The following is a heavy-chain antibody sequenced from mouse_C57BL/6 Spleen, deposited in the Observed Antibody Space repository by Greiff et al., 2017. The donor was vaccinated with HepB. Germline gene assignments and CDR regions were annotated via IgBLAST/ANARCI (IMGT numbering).Heavy chain of an antibody. D-gene: IGHD4-1*01. CDR3: ARRVNWDHYYAMDY. Sequence: VQLQQSGPELVKPGASVKLSCKASGYTFTSYDINWVKQRPGQGLEWIGWIYPRDGSTKYNEKFKGKATLTIDTSSSTGYMELHSLTSEDSAVYFCARRVNWDHYYAMDYWGQGTSVTVSS. J-gene: IGHJ4*01. CDR2: IYPRDGST. CDR1: GYTFTSYD. V-gene: IGHV1-85*01.